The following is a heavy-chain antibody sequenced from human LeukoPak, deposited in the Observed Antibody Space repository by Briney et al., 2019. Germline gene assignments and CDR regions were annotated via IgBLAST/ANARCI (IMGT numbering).Heavy chain of an antibody. Sequence: SETLSLTCTVSGGSIRSYYWSWIRQPPGKGLEWIAYIYYSGSTNYNPSLKSRVTISVDTSKNQFSLKLSSVTAADTAVYYCARAYPDYYGSGSQPFDYWGQGTLVTVSS. CDR1: GGSIRSYY. J-gene: IGHJ4*02. D-gene: IGHD3-10*01. CDR2: IYYSGST. V-gene: IGHV4-59*01. CDR3: ARAYPDYYGSGSQPFDY.